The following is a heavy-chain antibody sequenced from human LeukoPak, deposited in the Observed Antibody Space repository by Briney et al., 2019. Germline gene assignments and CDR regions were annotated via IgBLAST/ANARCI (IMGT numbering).Heavy chain of an antibody. D-gene: IGHD5-18*01. Sequence: GESLKISCKGSGYGFTTYWIGWVRQMPGKGLEWMGIIYPGDSDTRYSPSFQGQVTISADKSISTAYLQWSSLKASDTAMYYCARHVPGYSYGYGSIDYWGQGTLVTVSS. CDR1: GYGFTTYW. J-gene: IGHJ4*02. CDR3: ARHVPGYSYGYGSIDY. V-gene: IGHV5-51*01. CDR2: IYPGDSDT.